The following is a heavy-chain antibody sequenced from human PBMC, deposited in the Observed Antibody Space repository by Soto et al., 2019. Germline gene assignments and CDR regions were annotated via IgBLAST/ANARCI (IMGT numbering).Heavy chain of an antibody. CDR3: AADYNRGYTMVDY. Sequence: ASVKVSCKASGFTFTSSAVQWVRQARGQRLEWIGWIVVGSGNTNYAQKFQERVTITRDMSTSTAYMELSSLRSEDTAVYYCAADYNRGYTMVDYWGQGTLVTVSS. CDR1: GFTFTSSA. D-gene: IGHD3-10*01. V-gene: IGHV1-58*01. J-gene: IGHJ4*02. CDR2: IVVGSGNT.